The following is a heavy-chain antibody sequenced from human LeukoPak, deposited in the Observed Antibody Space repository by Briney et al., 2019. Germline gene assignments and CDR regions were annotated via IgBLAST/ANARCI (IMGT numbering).Heavy chain of an antibody. Sequence: PSETLSLTCNVSGVSISTHYWSWIRQPPGKGLEWIGSIYHSGSTYYNPSLKSRVTISVDTSKDQFSLKLSSVTAADTAVYYCARMMRSYGYSDYWGQGTLVTVSS. J-gene: IGHJ4*02. V-gene: IGHV4-38-2*02. CDR3: ARMMRSYGYSDY. CDR1: GVSISTHY. CDR2: IYHSGST. D-gene: IGHD5-18*01.